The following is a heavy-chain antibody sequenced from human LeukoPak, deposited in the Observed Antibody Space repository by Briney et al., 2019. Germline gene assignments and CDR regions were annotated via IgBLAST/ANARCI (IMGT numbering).Heavy chain of an antibody. CDR3: ARMEVDYDFWSGYIGDAFDI. D-gene: IGHD3-3*01. CDR2: INHSGST. Sequence: SETLSLTCAVYGGSFSGYYWSWIRQPPGKGLEWIGEINHSGSTNYNPSLKSRVTISVDTSKNQFSLKLSSVTAADTAVYYCARMEVDYDFWSGYIGDAFDIWGQGTMVTVSS. V-gene: IGHV4-34*01. J-gene: IGHJ3*02. CDR1: GGSFSGYY.